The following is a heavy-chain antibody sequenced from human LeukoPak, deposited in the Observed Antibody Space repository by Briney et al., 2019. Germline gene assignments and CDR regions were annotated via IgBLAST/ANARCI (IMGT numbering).Heavy chain of an antibody. CDR1: GGSFSGYY. D-gene: IGHD2-2*01. J-gene: IGHJ4*02. CDR3: ARGPRSSTSFPFDY. Sequence: SETLSLTCAVYGGSFSGYYWSWIRQPPGKGLEWIGEINHSGSTNYNPSLKSRVTISVDTSKNQFSLKLSSVTAADTAVYYCARGPRSSTSFPFDYWGQGTLVTVSS. CDR2: INHSGST. V-gene: IGHV4-34*01.